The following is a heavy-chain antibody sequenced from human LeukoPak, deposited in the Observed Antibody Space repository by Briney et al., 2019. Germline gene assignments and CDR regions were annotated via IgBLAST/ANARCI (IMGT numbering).Heavy chain of an antibody. D-gene: IGHD2-2*01. CDR2: ISGSGGST. V-gene: IGHV3-23*01. CDR3: AKLGWVVVVPAAIEH. Sequence: GGSLRLSCAASGFTFSSYAMSWVRQAPGKGLEWVSAISGSGGSTYYADSVKGRFTISRDNSKNTLYLQMNSLRAEDTAVYYCAKLGWVVVVPAAIEHWGQGTLVTASS. CDR1: GFTFSSYA. J-gene: IGHJ4*02.